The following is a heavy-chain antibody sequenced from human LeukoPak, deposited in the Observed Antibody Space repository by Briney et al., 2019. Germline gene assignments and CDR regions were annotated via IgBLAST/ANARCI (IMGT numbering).Heavy chain of an antibody. CDR3: VSFYETY. CDR2: IAYDGSNK. Sequence: GGSLRLSCAASGFAFSSYAMHWVRQAPGKGLEWVAVIAYDGSNKYDGDSVKGRFTISRDNAKNTVYLQTNSLRAEDTAVYYCVSFYETYWGRGTLVTVSS. CDR1: GFAFSSYA. V-gene: IGHV3-30*04. D-gene: IGHD2/OR15-2a*01. J-gene: IGHJ4*02.